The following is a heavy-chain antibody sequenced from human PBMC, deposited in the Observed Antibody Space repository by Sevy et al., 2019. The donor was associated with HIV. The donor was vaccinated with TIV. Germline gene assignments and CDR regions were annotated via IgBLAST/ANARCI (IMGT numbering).Heavy chain of an antibody. J-gene: IGHJ6*03. Sequence: ASVKVSCKASGLTFNSSAVQWVRQARGQRLEWIGWIVVGSGNTNYAQKFQERVTITRDMSTSTTYMELTSLRSEDTAVYYCAADNLQGYYYYYMEVWGKGTTVTVSS. CDR3: AADNLQGYYYYYMEV. V-gene: IGHV1-58*01. CDR1: GLTFNSSA. CDR2: IVVGSGNT. D-gene: IGHD3-16*01.